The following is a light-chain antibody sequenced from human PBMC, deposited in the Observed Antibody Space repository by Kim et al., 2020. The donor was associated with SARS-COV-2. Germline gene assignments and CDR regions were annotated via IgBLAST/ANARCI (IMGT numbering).Light chain of an antibody. CDR1: SSNIGSNT. V-gene: IGLV1-44*01. Sequence: ELTQPPSASGTPGQRVTISCSGSSSNIGSNTVNWYQQLPGTAPKLLIYSDNQRPSGVPDRFSGSKSGTSASLAISGLQSEDEADYYCATWDDSLISGVFGGGTQLTVL. J-gene: IGLJ3*02. CDR2: SDN. CDR3: ATWDDSLISGV.